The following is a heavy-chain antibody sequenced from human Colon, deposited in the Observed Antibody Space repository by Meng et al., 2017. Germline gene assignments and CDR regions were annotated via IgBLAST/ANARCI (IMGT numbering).Heavy chain of an antibody. D-gene: IGHD2-21*02. CDR2: IYYNGNT. CDR3: ARGDVAYCGGDCYPV. V-gene: IGHV4-59*01. CDR1: GGSLRRYS. J-gene: IGHJ4*02. Sequence: QGQLQESGPRLVRPSETLSLTCTVSGGSLRRYSWSWLRQSPGKGLEWIGYIYYNGNTNYNPSLKSRVTISLDMSENQVSLNLTSVTAADTAVYYCARGDVAYCGGDCYPVWGQGTLVTVSS.